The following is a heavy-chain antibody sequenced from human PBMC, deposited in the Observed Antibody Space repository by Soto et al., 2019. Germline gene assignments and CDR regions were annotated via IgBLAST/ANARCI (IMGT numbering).Heavy chain of an antibody. V-gene: IGHV3-43*01. J-gene: IGHJ4*02. CDR2: ISWDGGST. Sequence: EVQLVESGGFVVQPGGSLRLSCAASGFTFDDYTMHWVRQATGKGLVWVSLISWDGGSTYYADSVKGRFTISRDNSKNSLYLQMNSLRTEDTALYYCAKDMGFGVVAASSSFDDWGQGRLVTVSS. CDR3: AKDMGFGVVAASSSFDD. CDR1: GFTFDDYT. D-gene: IGHD2-15*01.